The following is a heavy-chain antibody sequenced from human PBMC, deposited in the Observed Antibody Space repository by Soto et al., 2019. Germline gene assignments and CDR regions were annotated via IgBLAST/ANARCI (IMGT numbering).Heavy chain of an antibody. CDR1: GFTFDTYG. CDR3: ARVTPGNNLYYFSGLDF. CDR2: ISYEGSNT. D-gene: IGHD1-1*01. V-gene: IGHV3-30-3*01. Sequence: PGGSLRLSCVASGFTFDTYGIHWVRQAPGKGLQWVALISYEGSNTYYADPVRGRFTISRDNSKNTLYLQMNTLRPEDTGLYYCARVTPGNNLYYFSGLDFWGQGTSVTVSS. J-gene: IGHJ6*02.